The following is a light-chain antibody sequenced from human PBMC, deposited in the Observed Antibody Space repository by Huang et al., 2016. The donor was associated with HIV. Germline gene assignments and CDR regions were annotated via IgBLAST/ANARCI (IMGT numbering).Light chain of an antibody. V-gene: IGKV3-11*01. CDR3: QQRYNWPPIT. Sequence: EIVLTQSPATLSLSPGERATLPCRASQSVTTYLAWYQKKPGQAPRLLIYDASNRATGIPARFSGSGSGTDFTLTISSLEPEDFAVYYCQQRYNWPPITFGQGTRLEIK. CDR1: QSVTTY. CDR2: DAS. J-gene: IGKJ5*01.